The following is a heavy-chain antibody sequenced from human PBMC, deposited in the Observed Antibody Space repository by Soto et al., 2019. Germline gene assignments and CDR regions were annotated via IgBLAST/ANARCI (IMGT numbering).Heavy chain of an antibody. V-gene: IGHV3-49*03. CDR1: GFTFGDYA. CDR2: IRSKAYGGTT. D-gene: IGHD1-1*01. J-gene: IGHJ6*02. CDR3: TRGSLVQHYYGMDV. Sequence: PGGSLRLSCTASGFTFGDYAMSWFRQAPGKGLEWVGFIRSKAYGGTTECAASVKGRFTISRDDSKSIAYLQMNSLKTEDTAVYYCTRGSLVQHYYGMDVWGQGTTVTVSS.